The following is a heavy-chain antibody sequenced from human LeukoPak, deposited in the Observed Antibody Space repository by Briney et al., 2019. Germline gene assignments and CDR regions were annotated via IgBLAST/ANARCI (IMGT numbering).Heavy chain of an antibody. CDR2: IYYSGST. Sequence: SETLSLTCTVSGGSISSYYWSWIRQPPGKGLEWIGYIYYSGSTNYNPSLKSRVTISVDTSKNQFSLKLSSVTAADTAVYYCARLCSGGSVYCSGGSCYSSFNWFDPWGQGTLVTVSS. D-gene: IGHD2-15*01. CDR3: ARLCSGGSVYCSGGSCYSSFNWFDP. CDR1: GGSISSYY. J-gene: IGHJ5*02. V-gene: IGHV4-59*08.